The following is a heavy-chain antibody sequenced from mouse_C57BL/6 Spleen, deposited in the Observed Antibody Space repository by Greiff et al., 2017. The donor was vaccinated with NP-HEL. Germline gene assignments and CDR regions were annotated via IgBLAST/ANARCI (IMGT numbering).Heavy chain of an antibody. J-gene: IGHJ4*01. CDR3: ARVGSSTGGAMDY. D-gene: IGHD1-1*01. Sequence: QVQLQQSGPELVKPGASVKISCKASGYAFSSSWMNWVKQRPGKGLEWIGRIYPGDGDTNYNGKFKGKATLTADKSSSTAYMQLSSLTSEDSAVYFCARVGSSTGGAMDYWGQGTSVTVSS. V-gene: IGHV1-82*01. CDR1: GYAFSSSW. CDR2: IYPGDGDT.